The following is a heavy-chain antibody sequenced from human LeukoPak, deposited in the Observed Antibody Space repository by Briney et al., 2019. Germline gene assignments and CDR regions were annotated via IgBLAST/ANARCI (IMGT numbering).Heavy chain of an antibody. Sequence: SSETLSLTCTVSGDSISSSSYCWDWIRQPPGKGLEWIGNIYNSANTHYNPSLKTRITMSVDTSKNQFSLKLNSVTAADTGIYYCARHSRSGYIGYENAFDIWGQGTMVTVSS. CDR2: IYNSANT. J-gene: IGHJ3*02. D-gene: IGHD5-12*01. V-gene: IGHV4-39*01. CDR1: GDSISSSSYC. CDR3: ARHSRSGYIGYENAFDI.